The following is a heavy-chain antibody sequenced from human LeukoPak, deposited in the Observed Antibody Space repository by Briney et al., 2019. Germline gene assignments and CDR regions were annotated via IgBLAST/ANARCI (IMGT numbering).Heavy chain of an antibody. CDR1: GFTFSSYA. CDR3: ARDGSGDCSSTSCYVLYYFDY. Sequence: GGSLRLSCAASGFTFSSYAMHWVRQAPGKGLEWVAVISYDGSNKYYADSVKGRFTISRDNSKNTLYLQMNSLRAEDTAVYYCARDGSGDCSSTSCYVLYYFDYWGQGTLVTVSS. D-gene: IGHD2-2*01. V-gene: IGHV3-30*04. CDR2: ISYDGSNK. J-gene: IGHJ4*02.